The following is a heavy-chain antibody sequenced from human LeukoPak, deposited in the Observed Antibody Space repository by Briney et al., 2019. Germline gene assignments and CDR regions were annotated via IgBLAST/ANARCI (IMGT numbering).Heavy chain of an antibody. D-gene: IGHD1-26*01. CDR2: IYTSGST. V-gene: IGHV4-4*07. CDR3: ARWSIVGAYDLFDY. CDR1: GGSISSYY. J-gene: IGHJ4*02. Sequence: SETLSLTCTVSGGSISSYYWSWIRQPAGKGLEWIGRIYTSGSTYYNPSLKSRVTISVDTSKNQFSLKLSSVTAADTAVYYCARWSIVGAYDLFDYWGQGTLVTVSS.